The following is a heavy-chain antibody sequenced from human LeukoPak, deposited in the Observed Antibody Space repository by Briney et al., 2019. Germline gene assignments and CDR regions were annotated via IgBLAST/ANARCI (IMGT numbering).Heavy chain of an antibody. CDR2: IYYSGST. V-gene: IGHV4-59*08. D-gene: IGHD6-19*01. Sequence: PSETLSLTCTVSGGSISSYYWTWIRQPPGKGLEWIGNIYYSGSTNYNPSLKSRVTISVDTSKNQFSLKLSSVTAADTAVYYCARQSYSSAWYSFAYWGQGTLVTVSS. CDR1: GGSISSYY. J-gene: IGHJ4*02. CDR3: ARQSYSSAWYSFAY.